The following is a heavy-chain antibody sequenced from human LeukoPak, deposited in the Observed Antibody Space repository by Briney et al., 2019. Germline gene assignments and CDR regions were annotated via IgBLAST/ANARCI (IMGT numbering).Heavy chain of an antibody. D-gene: IGHD3-22*01. CDR3: ARESCYDSY. CDR2: IYTSGST. J-gene: IGHJ4*02. CDR1: GGSISSGSYY. Sequence: SQTLSLTCTVSGGSISSGSYYWSWIRQPAGKGLEWIGRIYTSGSTNYNPSLKSRVTISVDTSKNQFSLKLSSVTAADTAVYYCARESCYDSYWGQGTLVTVSS. V-gene: IGHV4-61*02.